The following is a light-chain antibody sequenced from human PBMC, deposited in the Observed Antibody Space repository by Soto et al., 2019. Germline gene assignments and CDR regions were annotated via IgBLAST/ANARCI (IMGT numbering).Light chain of an antibody. Sequence: DIQMTQSPSTLSASVGDRVTITCRASQTVSDWLAWYQQKPGKTPRLLISKASNLESGVPSRFSGGGSGTEFTLTISSLQPEDFGTYYCQQYNSYSPSFGPGTKVDIK. CDR1: QTVSDW. J-gene: IGKJ3*01. CDR3: QQYNSYSPS. V-gene: IGKV1-5*03. CDR2: KAS.